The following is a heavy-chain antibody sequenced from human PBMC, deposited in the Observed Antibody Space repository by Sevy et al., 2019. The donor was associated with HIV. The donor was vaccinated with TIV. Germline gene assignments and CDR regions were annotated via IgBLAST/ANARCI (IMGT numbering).Heavy chain of an antibody. CDR1: GGSISSGDYY. CDR2: IYYSGST. CDR3: ARVGNAGGIEGSYYYGSGSYRFDP. D-gene: IGHD3-10*01. Sequence: SETLSLTCTVSGGSISSGDYYWSWIRQPPGKGLEWIGYIYYSGSTYYNPSLKSRVTISVDTSKNQFSLKLSSVTAADTAVYYCARVGNAGGIEGSYYYGSGSYRFDPWGQGTLVTVSS. V-gene: IGHV4-30-4*01. J-gene: IGHJ5*02.